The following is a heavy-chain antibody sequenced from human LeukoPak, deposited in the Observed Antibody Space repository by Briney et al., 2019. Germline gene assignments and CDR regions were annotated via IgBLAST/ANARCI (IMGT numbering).Heavy chain of an antibody. CDR3: ARAGYDYVWGSYRSLPFDY. D-gene: IGHD3-16*02. CDR1: GYTFTSYA. CDR2: INAGNGNT. Sequence: ASVKVSCKASGYTFTSYAMHWVRQAPGQRLEWMGWINAGNGNTKYSQEFQGRVTVTRDTSASTAYMELSSLRSEDMAVYYCARAGYDYVWGSYRSLPFDYWGQGTLVTVSS. V-gene: IGHV1-3*03. J-gene: IGHJ4*02.